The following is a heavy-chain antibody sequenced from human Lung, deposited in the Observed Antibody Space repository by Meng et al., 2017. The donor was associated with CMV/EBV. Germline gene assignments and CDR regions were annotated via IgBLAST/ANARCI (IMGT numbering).Heavy chain of an antibody. CDR3: AKDGSDSSLGWLDP. V-gene: IGHV3-43D*03. CDR1: GFTFDDHA. CDR2: ITWDGGNT. Sequence: GGSLRLXCAASGFTFDDHAMHWVRQRPGKGLEWVSLITWDGGNTYYADSVKGRFTISRDNSKNSLYLQMNSLRTEDTALYYCAKDGSDSSLGWLDPWGQGTXVTVSS. J-gene: IGHJ5*02. D-gene: IGHD2-15*01.